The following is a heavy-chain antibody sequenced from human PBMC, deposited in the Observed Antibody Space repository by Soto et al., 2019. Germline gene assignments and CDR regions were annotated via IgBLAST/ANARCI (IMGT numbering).Heavy chain of an antibody. Sequence: PSETLSLTCTVSGGSISSYYWNWIRQPPGKGLEWIGYLYYSGSTNYNPPLKSRVTMSVDTSKNQFSLKLSSVTAAGTAVYYCARSYFPYSSAWYHSYWGQRTRVTFFS. V-gene: IGHV4-59*01. CDR3: ARSYFPYSSAWYHSY. CDR2: LYYSGST. J-gene: IGHJ4*02. CDR1: GGSISSYY. D-gene: IGHD6-19*01.